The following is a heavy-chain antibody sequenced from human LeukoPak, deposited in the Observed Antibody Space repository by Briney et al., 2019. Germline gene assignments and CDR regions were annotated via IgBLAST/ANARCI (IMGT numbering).Heavy chain of an antibody. CDR2: INHSGST. J-gene: IGHJ6*03. D-gene: IGHD6-25*01. Sequence: PSETLSLTCAVYGGSFSGYYWSWIRQPPGKGLEWIGEINHSGSTNYNPSLKSRVTISVDTSKNQFSLKLSSVTAADTAVYYCARGPPAAYYYYYYYMDVWGKGTTVTVSS. CDR3: ARGPPAAYYYYYYYMDV. CDR1: GGSFSGYY. V-gene: IGHV4-34*01.